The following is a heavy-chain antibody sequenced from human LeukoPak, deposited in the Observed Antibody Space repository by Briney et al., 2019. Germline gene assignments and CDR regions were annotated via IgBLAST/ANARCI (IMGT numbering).Heavy chain of an antibody. Sequence: GGSLRLSCAASGFTFSNAWMSWVRQAPGKGLEWVSCISSSSSYIYYADSVKGRFTISRDNAKNSLYLQMNSLRAEDTAVYYCARDHEVVVAATNFDYWGQGTLVTVSS. CDR1: GFTFSNAW. CDR2: ISSSSSYI. J-gene: IGHJ4*02. D-gene: IGHD2-15*01. V-gene: IGHV3-21*01. CDR3: ARDHEVVVAATNFDY.